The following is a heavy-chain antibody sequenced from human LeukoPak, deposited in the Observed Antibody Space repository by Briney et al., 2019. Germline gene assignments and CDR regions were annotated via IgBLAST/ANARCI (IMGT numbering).Heavy chain of an antibody. V-gene: IGHV3-11*04. CDR1: GFTFSDYF. D-gene: IGHD3-22*01. CDR3: ARGLKVDYNDSSGPDY. CDR2: ISYSGSTI. Sequence: PGGSLRLSCAASGFTFSDYFMTWIREAPGKGLEWVSYISYSGSTIYYADSVKGRFTISRDNATDSLYLQMNSLRVEDTAVYYCARGLKVDYNDSSGPDYWGQGTLVTVSS. J-gene: IGHJ4*02.